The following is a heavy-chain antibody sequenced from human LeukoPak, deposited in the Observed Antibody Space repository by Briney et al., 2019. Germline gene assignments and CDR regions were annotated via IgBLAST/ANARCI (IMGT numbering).Heavy chain of an antibody. V-gene: IGHV1-2*02. CDR2: INPNSGGT. CDR1: GYTFTAYY. Sequence: ASVKVSCKASGYTFTAYYMHWVRQAPGQGLEWMGWINPNSGGTNYAQKSQGRVTMTRDTSISTAYMELSSLRSDDTAVFYCARDCYDSSGYGSFDYWGQGTLVTVSS. D-gene: IGHD3-22*01. CDR3: ARDCYDSSGYGSFDY. J-gene: IGHJ4*02.